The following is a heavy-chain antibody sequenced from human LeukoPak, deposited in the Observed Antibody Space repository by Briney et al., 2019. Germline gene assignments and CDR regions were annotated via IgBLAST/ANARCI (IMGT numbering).Heavy chain of an antibody. D-gene: IGHD2-2*01. Sequence: EWMGWMNPNSGNTGYAQKFQGRVTMTRNTSISTAYMELSSLRSEDTAVYYCARVPPKDTAYCSSTSSYGSGYYYMDVWGKGTTVTVSS. CDR2: MNPNSGNT. V-gene: IGHV1-8*01. CDR3: ARVPPKDTAYCSSTSSYGSGYYYMDV. J-gene: IGHJ6*03.